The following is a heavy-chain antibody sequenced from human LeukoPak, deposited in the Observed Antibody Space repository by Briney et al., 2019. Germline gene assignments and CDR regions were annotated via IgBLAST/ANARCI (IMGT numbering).Heavy chain of an antibody. V-gene: IGHV1-69*04. CDR3: ASGTVVMGPFDY. Sequence: GASVKVSCKASGCTFTSYAISWVRQAPGQGLEWMGRIIPILGIANYAQKFQGRVTITTDKSTSTAYMELGSLRSEDTAVYYCASGTVVMGPFDYWGQGTLVTVSS. CDR1: GCTFTSYA. J-gene: IGHJ4*02. D-gene: IGHD4-23*01. CDR2: IIPILGIA.